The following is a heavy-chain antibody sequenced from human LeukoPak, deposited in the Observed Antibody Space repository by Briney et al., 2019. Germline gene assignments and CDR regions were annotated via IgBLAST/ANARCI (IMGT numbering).Heavy chain of an antibody. D-gene: IGHD3-22*01. CDR3: ARSSGYYSSLFYMHV. V-gene: IGHV1-2*02. CDR1: GYTFTGYY. J-gene: IGHJ6*03. CDR2: INPNSGGT. Sequence: GASVKVSCKPSGYTFTGYYIQWVRQAPRQGLEWMGWINPNSGGTNYAQKFQGRVTMTRDTSISTAYMELSSLTSDDTAVYYCARSSGYYSSLFYMHVWGKGTTVTVSS.